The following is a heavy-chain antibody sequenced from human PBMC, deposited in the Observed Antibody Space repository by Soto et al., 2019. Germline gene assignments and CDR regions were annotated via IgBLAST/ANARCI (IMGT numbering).Heavy chain of an antibody. CDR1: GLTFSSYA. D-gene: IGHD3-3*01. J-gene: IGHJ6*02. Sequence: GGSLRLSCTVSGLTFSSYAMTWLRQAPGKGLEWVSTFSRSGDTTYYADSVRGRFTISRDNSKNTLYLQMNSLRAEDTAVYYCAALGWSGYYSYYYYGMDVWGQGTTVTVSS. CDR2: FSRSGDTT. V-gene: IGHV3-23*01. CDR3: AALGWSGYYSYYYYGMDV.